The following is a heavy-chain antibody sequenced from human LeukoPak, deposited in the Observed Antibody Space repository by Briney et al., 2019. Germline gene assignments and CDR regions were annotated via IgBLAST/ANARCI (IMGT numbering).Heavy chain of an antibody. J-gene: IGHJ4*02. CDR1: GFTFSSYA. Sequence: GGSLRLSCGVSGFTFSSYAMSWVRQAPGKGLEWVSTISDSGGTTYYADSVKGRFTISRDNSKNTLYLQMNSLRAEDTAVYYCTGCGRIRCSLDSIDFWGQGTLVTVSS. D-gene: IGHD1-26*01. CDR3: TGCGRIRCSLDSIDF. CDR2: ISDSGGTT. V-gene: IGHV3-23*01.